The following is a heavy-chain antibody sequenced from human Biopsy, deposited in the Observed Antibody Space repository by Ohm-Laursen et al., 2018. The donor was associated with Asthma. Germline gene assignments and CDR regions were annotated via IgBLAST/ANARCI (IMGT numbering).Heavy chain of an antibody. V-gene: IGHV4-59*07. D-gene: IGHD6-19*01. CDR3: ARASVAASSNWFDP. CDR1: GGSINNFY. CDR2: VYYSGST. J-gene: IGHJ5*02. Sequence: SDTLSLTCTVSGGSINNFYWSWIRQPPGKGLESIGHVYYSGSTNYNPSLKSRVTISIDASKNQFSLKLTSVTAADTAVYYCARASVAASSNWFDPWGQGTRVTVSS.